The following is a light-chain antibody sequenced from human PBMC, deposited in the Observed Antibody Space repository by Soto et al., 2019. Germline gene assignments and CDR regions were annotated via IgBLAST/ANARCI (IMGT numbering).Light chain of an antibody. CDR3: QQRSHWPRT. CDR2: GAT. CDR1: QSVSSSY. Sequence: EIVLTQSPGTLSLSPGERATLSCRASQSVSSSYLAWYQQRRGQAPRLLIYGATSRATGIPDRFSGSGSGTDFSLTISSLEPEDFAVYYCQQRSHWPRTFGQGTKVDIK. J-gene: IGKJ1*01. V-gene: IGKV3D-20*02.